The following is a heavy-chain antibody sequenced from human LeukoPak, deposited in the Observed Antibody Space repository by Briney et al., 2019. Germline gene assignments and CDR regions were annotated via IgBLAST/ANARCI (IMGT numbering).Heavy chain of an antibody. CDR3: ATTHPMGILDY. D-gene: IGHD3-10*01. CDR2: IYSGGST. J-gene: IGHJ4*02. V-gene: IGHV3-53*01. Sequence: GGSLRLSCAASGFIVSSNYMSWLRQAPGKGLEWVSVIYSGGSTYYADSVKGRFTISRDNSKNTLYLQMNSLRAEDTAVYYCATTHPMGILDYWGQGTLVTVSS. CDR1: GFIVSSNY.